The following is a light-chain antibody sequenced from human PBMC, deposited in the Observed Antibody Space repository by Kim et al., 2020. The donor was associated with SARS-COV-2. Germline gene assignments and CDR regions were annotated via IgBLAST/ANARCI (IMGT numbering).Light chain of an antibody. Sequence: SASIGDRVTIPGRASQSVGTWLAWYQQKPGNAPNLLIYKASSLHRGAPSRVSGSGSGTEFTLTISSLQPDDFATYYCQQYHTYPYTFGQGTRLEI. CDR1: QSVGTW. V-gene: IGKV1-5*03. J-gene: IGKJ2*01. CDR3: QQYHTYPYT. CDR2: KAS.